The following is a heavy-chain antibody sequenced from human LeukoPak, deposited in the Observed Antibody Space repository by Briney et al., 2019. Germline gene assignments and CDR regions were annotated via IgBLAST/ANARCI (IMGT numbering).Heavy chain of an antibody. CDR3: ARVGGGARLTFDY. Sequence: PSETLSLTCTVSGGSISSYYWSWIRQPPGKGLEWIRYIYYSGSTNYNPSLKSRVTISVDTSKNQFSLKLSSVTAADTAVYYCARVGGGARLTFDYWGQGTLVTVSS. D-gene: IGHD6-6*01. V-gene: IGHV4-59*01. J-gene: IGHJ4*02. CDR2: IYYSGST. CDR1: GGSISSYY.